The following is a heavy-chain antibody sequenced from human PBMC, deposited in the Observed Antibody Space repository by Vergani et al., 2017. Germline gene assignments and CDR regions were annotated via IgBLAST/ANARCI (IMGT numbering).Heavy chain of an antibody. V-gene: IGHV4-59*01. CDR1: GGSISSYY. CDR2: IYYSGST. Sequence: QVQLQESGPGLVKPSETLSLTCTVSGGSISSYYWSWIRQPPGKGLEWIGYIYYSGSTNYNPSLKSRVTISVDTSKNQFSLKLSSVTAADTAVYYCARLRGYSYGYYYYYYYMDVWGKGTTVTVSS. CDR3: ARLRGYSYGYYYYYYYMDV. J-gene: IGHJ6*03. D-gene: IGHD5-18*01.